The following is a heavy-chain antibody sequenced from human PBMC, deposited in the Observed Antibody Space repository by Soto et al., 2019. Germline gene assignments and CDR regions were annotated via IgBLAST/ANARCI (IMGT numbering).Heavy chain of an antibody. CDR1: GYSFTSYW. CDR2: IYPGDSDT. Sequence: PGESLKISCKGSGYSFTSYWIGWVRQMPGKGLEWMGIIYPGDSDTRYSPSFQGQVTISADKSISTAYLQWSSLKASDTAMYYCARHGIAARAPARWFDPWGQGTLVTVSS. D-gene: IGHD6-6*01. V-gene: IGHV5-51*01. J-gene: IGHJ5*02. CDR3: ARHGIAARAPARWFDP.